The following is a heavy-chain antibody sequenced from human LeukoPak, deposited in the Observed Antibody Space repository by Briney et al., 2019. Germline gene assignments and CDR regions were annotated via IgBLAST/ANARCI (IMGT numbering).Heavy chain of an antibody. CDR3: ARASGYTSGWYDDAFDI. V-gene: IGHV3-21*01. CDR1: GFTFSSYS. D-gene: IGHD6-19*01. Sequence: GGSLRPSCAASGFTFSSYSMNWVRQAPGKGLEWVSSISSSSSYIYYADSVKGRFTISRDNAKNSLYLQMNSLRAEDTAVYYCARASGYTSGWYDDAFDIWGQGTMVTVSS. J-gene: IGHJ3*02. CDR2: ISSSSSYI.